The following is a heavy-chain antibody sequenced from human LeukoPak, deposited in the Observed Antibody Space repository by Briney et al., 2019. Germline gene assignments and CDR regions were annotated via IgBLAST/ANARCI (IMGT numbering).Heavy chain of an antibody. CDR1: GYTFTSYY. D-gene: IGHD3-10*01. J-gene: IGHJ5*02. V-gene: IGHV1-46*01. CDR2: INPIVGGT. CDR3: ARRRRSTMVRGVTTNWFDP. Sequence: ASVKVSCKASGYTFTSYYMHWVRQAPEKGLNGMEIINPIVGGTSYAQKFQGRVTMTRDTSTSTVYMELSSLRSEDTAVYYCARRRRSTMVRGVTTNWFDPWGQGTLVTVSS.